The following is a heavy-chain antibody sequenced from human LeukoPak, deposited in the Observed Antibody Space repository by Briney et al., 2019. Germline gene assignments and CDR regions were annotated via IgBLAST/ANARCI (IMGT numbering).Heavy chain of an antibody. Sequence: SETLSLTCTVSGDSISRYYWSWIRQPAGKGLQWIGRIYTSGSPNYNPSLKSRVTMSVDTSKNQFSLKLSSVTAADTAVYYCARLTSSWYQDWYFDLWGRGTLVTVSS. D-gene: IGHD6-13*01. CDR3: ARLTSSWYQDWYFDL. J-gene: IGHJ2*01. CDR2: IYTSGSP. V-gene: IGHV4-4*07. CDR1: GDSISRYY.